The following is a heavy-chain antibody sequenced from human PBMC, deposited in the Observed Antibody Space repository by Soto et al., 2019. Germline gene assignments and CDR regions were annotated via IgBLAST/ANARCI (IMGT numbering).Heavy chain of an antibody. V-gene: IGHV4-39*02. J-gene: IGHJ4*02. CDR3: ARESSLRWGY. CDR2: IYYSGST. Sequence: QLQLQESGPGLVKPSETLSLTCTVSGGSISSSSYNWGWIRQPPGKGLEWIGSIYYSGSTYYNPSLKXXFXIXDDTSKNRFSLRLSPVTAADTAVYYCARESSLRWGYWGQGTLVTVSS. D-gene: IGHD4-17*01. CDR1: GGSISSSSYN.